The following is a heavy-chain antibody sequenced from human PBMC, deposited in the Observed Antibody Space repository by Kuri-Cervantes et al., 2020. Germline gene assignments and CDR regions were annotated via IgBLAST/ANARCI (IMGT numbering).Heavy chain of an antibody. D-gene: IGHD6-13*01. CDR2: INPNSGGT. CDR1: GYTFTSYA. CDR3: ARGGAAAGTTRAAGWFDP. Sequence: ASVKVSCKASGYTFTSYAMHWVRQAPGQGLEWMGWINPNSGGTNYAQKFQGWVTMTRDTSISTAYMELSRLRSDDTAVYYCARGGAAAGTTRAAGWFDPWGQGTLGTVSS. J-gene: IGHJ5*02. V-gene: IGHV1-2*04.